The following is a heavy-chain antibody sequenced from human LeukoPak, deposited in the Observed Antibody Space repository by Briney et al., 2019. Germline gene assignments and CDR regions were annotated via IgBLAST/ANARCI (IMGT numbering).Heavy chain of an antibody. CDR2: IYNREST. J-gene: IGHJ4*02. CDR1: GDSMNTYY. CDR3: ARRSWYFDY. D-gene: IGHD2-15*01. V-gene: IGHV4-59*01. Sequence: ETLSLTCTVSGDSMNTYYWNWIRQPPGKGLEWIGYIYNRESTNYNPSLKSRVTISIDTPKNQFSLKLISVTPADTAVYYCARRSWYFDYWGQGTLVTVSS.